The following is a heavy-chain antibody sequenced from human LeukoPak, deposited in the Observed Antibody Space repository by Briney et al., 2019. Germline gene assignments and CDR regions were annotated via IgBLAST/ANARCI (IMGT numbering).Heavy chain of an antibody. CDR1: GFTFRNYG. D-gene: IGHD3-22*01. CDR3: GRSIYYDETYLDY. V-gene: IGHV3-7*01. CDR2: IKQDGSEK. Sequence: GGSLRLSCAASGFTFRNYGMHWVRQAPGKGLEWVANIKQDGSEKYYVDSVKGRFTISRDNAKNSLYLQMNSLRAEDTAVYYCGRSIYYDETYLDYWGQGTRVTVSS. J-gene: IGHJ4*02.